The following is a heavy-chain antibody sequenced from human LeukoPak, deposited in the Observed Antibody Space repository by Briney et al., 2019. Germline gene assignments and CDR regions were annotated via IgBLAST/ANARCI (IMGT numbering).Heavy chain of an antibody. CDR1: GFTFSSYS. CDR3: ARGGGRDYDSSGYYYVNYYYYYGMDV. V-gene: IGHV3-21*01. J-gene: IGHJ6*02. Sequence: GGSLRLSCAASGFTFSSYSMNWVRQAPGKGLEWVSSISSSSSYIYYADSVKGRFTISRDNAKNSLYLQMNSLRAEDTAVYYCARGGGRDYDSSGYYYVNYYYYYGMDVWGQGTTVTVSS. D-gene: IGHD3-22*01. CDR2: ISSSSSYI.